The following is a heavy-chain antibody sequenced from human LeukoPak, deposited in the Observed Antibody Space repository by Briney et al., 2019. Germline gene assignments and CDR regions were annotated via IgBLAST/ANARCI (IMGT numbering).Heavy chain of an antibody. V-gene: IGHV1-69*13. CDR2: IIPSFRTP. CDR1: GGTFNNYS. J-gene: IGHJ4*02. Sequence: SVKVSCKTSGGTFNNYSITWVRQAPGQGLEWMGGIIPSFRTPNYSQKFQGRVTMTADETTRTGYLELRGLTFEDTGVYFCARGVVTARNDFFDYWGQGTLVTVSS. CDR3: ARGVVTARNDFFDY. D-gene: IGHD2-21*02.